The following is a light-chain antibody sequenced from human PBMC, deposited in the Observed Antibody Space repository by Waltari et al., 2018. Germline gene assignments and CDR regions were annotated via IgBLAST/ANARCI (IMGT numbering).Light chain of an antibody. V-gene: IGLV3-1*01. CDR3: QAWDRGTWV. CDR1: ELGDQY. J-gene: IGLJ3*02. CDR2: QDT. Sequence: SYELTQPPSVSVSPGPTASIPCSGDELGDQYACWYQQKPGQSPVLVIYQDTKRPSGIPERFSGSSSGNTATLTIRGTQAMDEADYYCQAWDRGTWVFGGGTKLTVL.